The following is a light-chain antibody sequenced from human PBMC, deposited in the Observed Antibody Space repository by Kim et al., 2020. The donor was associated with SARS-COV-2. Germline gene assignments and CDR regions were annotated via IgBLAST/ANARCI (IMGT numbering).Light chain of an antibody. CDR2: EDN. J-gene: IGLJ2*01. Sequence: KTVTNSCTRSSGSIATNDVQWYQQRPGSAPTTVIYEDNQRPSGVPDRFSGSIDSSSNSASLTISGLKTEDEADYYCQSYDGSNHVVFGGGTQLTVL. V-gene: IGLV6-57*03. CDR1: SGSIATND. CDR3: QSYDGSNHVV.